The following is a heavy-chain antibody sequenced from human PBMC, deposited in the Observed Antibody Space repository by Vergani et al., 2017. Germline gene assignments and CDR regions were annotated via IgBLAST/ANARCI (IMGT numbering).Heavy chain of an antibody. Sequence: QVQLQQWGAGLLKPSETLSLTCAVYGGSFSGYYWSWIRQPPGKGLEWIGSIYYSGSTYYNPSLKSRVTMSVDTSKNQFSLKLTSVTAADTAVDYCARLSLRGWFDPWGQGTLVTVSS. CDR2: IYYSGST. V-gene: IGHV4-34*01. CDR3: ARLSLRGWFDP. D-gene: IGHD3-3*02. CDR1: GGSFSGYY. J-gene: IGHJ5*02.